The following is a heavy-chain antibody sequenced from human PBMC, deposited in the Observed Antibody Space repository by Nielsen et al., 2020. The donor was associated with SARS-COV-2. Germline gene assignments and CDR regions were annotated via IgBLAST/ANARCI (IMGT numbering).Heavy chain of an antibody. D-gene: IGHD4-17*01. J-gene: IGHJ3*02. CDR2: ISWNSGSI. V-gene: IGHV3-9*01. Sequence: GGSLRLSCAASGFTFDDYAMHWVRQAPGKGLEWVSGISWNSGSIGYADSVKGRFTISRDNAKNSLYLQMNSLRAEDTASYYCAKDSKIGRYGDYYIEGFFDIWGQGTMVTVSS. CDR3: AKDSKIGRYGDYYIEGFFDI. CDR1: GFTFDDYA.